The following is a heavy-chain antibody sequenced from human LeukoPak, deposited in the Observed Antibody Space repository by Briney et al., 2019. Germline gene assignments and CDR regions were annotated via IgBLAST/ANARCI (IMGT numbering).Heavy chain of an antibody. CDR2: IRSKTNNYAT. D-gene: IGHD4-17*01. J-gene: IGHJ4*02. CDR3: TTQLITVPGGY. V-gene: IGHV3-73*01. CDR1: GFTFSGSA. Sequence: GGSLRLSCAASGFTFSGSAMHWVRQASGKGLEWVGRIRSKTNNYATAYAASVKGRFTISRDDSRNTAYLQINSLKTEDTAVYYCTTQLITVPGGYWGQGTLVTVSS.